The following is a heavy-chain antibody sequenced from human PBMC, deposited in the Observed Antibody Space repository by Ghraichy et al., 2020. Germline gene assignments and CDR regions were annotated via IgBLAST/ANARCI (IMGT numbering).Heavy chain of an antibody. CDR1: GFTFSSYS. V-gene: IGHV3-21*01. CDR3: ARPLGSGLPIAY. J-gene: IGHJ4*02. CDR2: ISSSSSYI. Sequence: GGSLRLSCAASGFTFSSYSMNWVRQAPGKGLEWVSSISSSSSYIYYADSVKGRFTISRDNAKNSLYLQMNSLRAEDTAVYYCARPLGSGLPIAYWGQGTLVTVSS. D-gene: IGHD3-22*01.